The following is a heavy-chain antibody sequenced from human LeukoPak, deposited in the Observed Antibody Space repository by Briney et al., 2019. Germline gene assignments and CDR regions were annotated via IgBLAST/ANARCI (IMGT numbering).Heavy chain of an antibody. CDR1: GFTISSYG. D-gene: IGHD3-16*01. V-gene: IGHV3-30*18. Sequence: GRSLSLSCAASGFTISSYGMHWVRQAPDKGLEWVAVMSYGGTNKYYADSVKGRFTISRDNSKNTLFLQMNSLRTEDTAVYYCAKETAGGFAEWGQGTLVTVSS. J-gene: IGHJ4*02. CDR3: AKETAGGFAE. CDR2: MSYGGTNK.